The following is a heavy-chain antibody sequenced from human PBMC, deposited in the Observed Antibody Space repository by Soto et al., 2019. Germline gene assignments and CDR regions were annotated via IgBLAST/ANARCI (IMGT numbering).Heavy chain of an antibody. J-gene: IGHJ6*02. CDR3: AREGVAPYYYYGMDV. CDR2: ISTYNGDT. Sequence: VPVKGSCKPAGYILTAYVISCVRQAPGQGLEWMGWISTYNGDTNYAQTFQGRVTMTTDTSTSTVHMEVRSLRSDDTAVYYCAREGVAPYYYYGMDVLGQGTPVTVSS. CDR1: GYILTAYV. D-gene: IGHD5-12*01. V-gene: IGHV1-18*01.